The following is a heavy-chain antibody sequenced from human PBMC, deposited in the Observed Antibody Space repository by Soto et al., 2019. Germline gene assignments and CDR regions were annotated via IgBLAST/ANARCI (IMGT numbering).Heavy chain of an antibody. Sequence: EVQLLDSGGGLVLPGGSQRLSCAASGFTFTNYAMSWVRQAPGRGLEWVSTIIASGGSTYYADSVKGRFTIARDNSKNKLYLQMDSLRAEDTAIYYCAKQTLSMYYLDYWGQGAMVTVSS. J-gene: IGHJ4*02. D-gene: IGHD2-8*01. CDR1: GFTFTNYA. V-gene: IGHV3-23*01. CDR3: AKQTLSMYYLDY. CDR2: IIASGGST.